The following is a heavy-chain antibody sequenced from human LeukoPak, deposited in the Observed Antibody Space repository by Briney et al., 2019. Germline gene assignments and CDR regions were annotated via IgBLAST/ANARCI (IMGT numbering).Heavy chain of an antibody. J-gene: IGHJ6*03. V-gene: IGHV3-66*04. Sequence: GGSLRLSCAASEFSVGSNYMTWVRQAPGKGLEWVSLIYSGGSTYYADSVKGRFTISRDNSKNTLYLQMNSLRAEDTAVYYCARHGAISPNSSGWYARYYYYYYMDVWGKGTTVTISS. D-gene: IGHD6-19*01. CDR2: IYSGGST. CDR1: EFSVGSNY. CDR3: ARHGAISPNSSGWYARYYYYYYMDV.